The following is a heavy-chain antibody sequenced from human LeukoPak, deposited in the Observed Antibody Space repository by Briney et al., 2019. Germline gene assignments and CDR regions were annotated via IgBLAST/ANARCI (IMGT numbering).Heavy chain of an antibody. CDR2: INHSGST. Sequence: SETLSLTCAVYGGSFSGYYWSWIRQPPGKGLEWIGEINHSGSTNYNPSLKSRVTISVDTSKNQFSLKLSSVTAADTAVYYCARRQRSGPFDIWGQGTMVTVSS. CDR1: GGSFSGYY. CDR3: ARRQRSGPFDI. J-gene: IGHJ3*02. D-gene: IGHD1-14*01. V-gene: IGHV4-34*01.